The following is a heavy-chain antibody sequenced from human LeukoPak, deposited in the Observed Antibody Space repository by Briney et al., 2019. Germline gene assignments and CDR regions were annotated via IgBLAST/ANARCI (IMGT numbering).Heavy chain of an antibody. CDR2: ISAYNGNT. D-gene: IGHD3-22*01. J-gene: IGHJ4*02. CDR3: ARVKGRNYYSSSGYYYDY. V-gene: IGHV1-18*01. Sequence: ASVKVSCKASGYTSTSYGISWVRQAPGQGLAWMGWISAYNGNTNYTQKLQDRVTMTTDTSTSTAYMELRSLRSDDTVVYYCARVKGRNYYSSSGYYYDYWGQGTLVTVSS. CDR1: GYTSTSYG.